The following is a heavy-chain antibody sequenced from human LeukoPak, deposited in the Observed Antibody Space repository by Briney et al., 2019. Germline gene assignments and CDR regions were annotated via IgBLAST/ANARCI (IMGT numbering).Heavy chain of an antibody. J-gene: IGHJ4*02. CDR1: GYNFFSYG. D-gene: IGHD1-26*01. Sequence: SVKVSCKASGYNFFSYGITWVRQAPGQGREWMGWVSAYADNTNYVQKFQGRVTMTTDTSTSTAYMELRSLRSDDTAVYYCARDCIGCHGFDSWGQGTLVTVSS. CDR3: ARDCIGCHGFDS. CDR2: VSAYADNT. V-gene: IGHV1-18*01.